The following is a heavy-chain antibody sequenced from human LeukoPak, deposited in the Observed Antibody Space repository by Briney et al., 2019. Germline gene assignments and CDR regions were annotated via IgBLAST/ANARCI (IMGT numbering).Heavy chain of an antibody. D-gene: IGHD4-17*01. J-gene: IGHJ4*02. Sequence: SETLSLTCTVSGGSISSYYWSWIRQPAGKGLEWIGRIYTSGSTNYNPSLKSRVSMSVDTSKNQFSLKLSSVTAADTAVYYCARGTYGDSLLSLDYWGQGTLVTVSS. CDR1: GGSISSYY. CDR2: IYTSGST. CDR3: ARGTYGDSLLSLDY. V-gene: IGHV4-4*07.